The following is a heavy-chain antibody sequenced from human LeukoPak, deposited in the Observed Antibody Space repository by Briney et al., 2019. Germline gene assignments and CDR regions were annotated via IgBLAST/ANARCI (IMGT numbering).Heavy chain of an antibody. CDR3: AHLPSSGTGIVDY. V-gene: IGHV3-30*02. CDR2: IRFDGSYN. CDR1: GFTFSSYG. Sequence: GGSLRLSCAASGFTFSSYGMHWVRQAPGKGLEWVAFIRFDGSYNYYADSVKGRFTISRDNSKNSLYLQMNSLRAEDTAVYYCAHLPSSGTGIVDYWGQGTLVTVSS. J-gene: IGHJ4*02. D-gene: IGHD3-10*01.